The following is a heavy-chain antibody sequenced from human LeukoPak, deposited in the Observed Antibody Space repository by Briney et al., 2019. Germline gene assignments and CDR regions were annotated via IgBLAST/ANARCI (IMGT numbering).Heavy chain of an antibody. D-gene: IGHD5-18*01. CDR2: IKQDGSEK. Sequence: GGSLRLSCAASGFTFSSYEMNWVRQAPGKGLEWVANIKQDGSEKYYVDSVKGRFTISRDNAKNSLYLQMNSLRAEDTAVYYCARATAMAPIYYMDVWGKGATVTVSS. CDR3: ARATAMAPIYYMDV. J-gene: IGHJ6*03. CDR1: GFTFSSYE. V-gene: IGHV3-7*01.